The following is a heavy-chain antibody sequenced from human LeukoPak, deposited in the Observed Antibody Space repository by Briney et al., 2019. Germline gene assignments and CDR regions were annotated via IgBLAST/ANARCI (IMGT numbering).Heavy chain of an antibody. J-gene: IGHJ3*02. CDR2: IYYSGST. Sequence: PSETLSLTCTVSGGSISSGGYYWSWIRQHPGKGLEWIGYIYYSGSTYYNPSLKSRVTISVDTSKNQFSLKLTSVTAADTAVYYCAREWRHAFDIWGQGTVVTVSS. D-gene: IGHD3-3*01. CDR3: AREWRHAFDI. CDR1: GGSISSGGYY. V-gene: IGHV4-31*03.